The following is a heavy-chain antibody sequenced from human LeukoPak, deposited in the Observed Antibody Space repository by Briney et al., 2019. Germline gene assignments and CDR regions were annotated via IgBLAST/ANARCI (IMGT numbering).Heavy chain of an antibody. Sequence: GGSLRLSCAASGFTFSSYAMSWVRQAPGKGLEWVSAISGSGGSTYYADSVKGRFTISRDNSKNTLYLQMNSRRAEETAVYNCAKDLRGGGAYFDYWGQGTLVTVSS. J-gene: IGHJ4*02. D-gene: IGHD3-16*01. V-gene: IGHV3-23*01. CDR2: ISGSGGST. CDR1: GFTFSSYA. CDR3: AKDLRGGGAYFDY.